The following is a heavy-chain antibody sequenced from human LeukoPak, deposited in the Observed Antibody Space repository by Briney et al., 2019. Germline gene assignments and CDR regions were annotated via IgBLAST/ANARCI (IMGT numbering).Heavy chain of an antibody. CDR1: GFPFSSYG. CDR2: ISGSGGST. V-gene: IGHV3-23*01. J-gene: IGHJ4*02. D-gene: IGHD2-2*01. Sequence: GGSLRLSCAASGFPFSSYGMSWVRQAPGKGLEWVSAISGSGGSTYYADSVKGRFTISRDNSKNTLYLQMNSLRAEDTAVYYCAKENRLGYCSSTSCYGRGYFDYWGQGTLVTVSS. CDR3: AKENRLGYCSSTSCYGRGYFDY.